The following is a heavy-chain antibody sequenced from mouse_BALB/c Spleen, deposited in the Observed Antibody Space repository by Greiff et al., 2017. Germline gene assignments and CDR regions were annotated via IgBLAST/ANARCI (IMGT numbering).Heavy chain of an antibody. CDR1: SYTFTDYA. CDR3: ARSGDDYDLYYYAMDY. J-gene: IGHJ4*01. D-gene: IGHD2-4*01. Sequence: QVQLQQSGPELVRPGVSVKISCKGSSYTFTDYAMHWVKQSHAKSLEWIGVISTYYGNTNYNQKFKGKATMTVDKSSSTAYMELARLTSEDSAVYYCARSGDDYDLYYYAMDYWGQGTSVTVSS. V-gene: IGHV1-67*01. CDR2: ISTYYGNT.